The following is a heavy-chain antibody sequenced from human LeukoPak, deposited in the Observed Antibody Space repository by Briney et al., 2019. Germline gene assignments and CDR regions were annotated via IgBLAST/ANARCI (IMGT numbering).Heavy chain of an antibody. Sequence: GASVKVSCKASGGTFSSYAISWVRQAPGQGLEWMGGIIPIFGTANYAQKFQGRVTITADKSTSTAYMELSSLRSEDTAVYYCAADPYYPRYYYYYMDVWGKGTTVTVSS. CDR2: IIPIFGTA. CDR3: AADPYYPRYYYYYMDV. J-gene: IGHJ6*03. V-gene: IGHV1-69*06. CDR1: GGTFSSYA. D-gene: IGHD1-26*01.